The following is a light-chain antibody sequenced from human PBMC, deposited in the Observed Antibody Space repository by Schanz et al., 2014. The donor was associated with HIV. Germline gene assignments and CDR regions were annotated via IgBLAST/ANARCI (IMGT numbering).Light chain of an antibody. J-gene: IGKJ1*01. Sequence: DIQMTQSPSTLSASVGDRVTITCRASQSIGSWLAWNQQRPGEAPKLLIYKTSGLESGVPSRFSGSGSGTEFTLSINSLQPDDFATYYCQQYNSYKTFGQGTKVHI. CDR1: QSIGSW. CDR3: QQYNSYKT. V-gene: IGKV1-5*03. CDR2: KTS.